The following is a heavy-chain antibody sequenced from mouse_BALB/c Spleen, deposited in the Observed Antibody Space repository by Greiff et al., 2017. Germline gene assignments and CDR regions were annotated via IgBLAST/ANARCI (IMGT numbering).Heavy chain of an antibody. D-gene: IGHD2-2*01. Sequence: EVKVVESGGGLVQPGGSRKLSCAASGFTFSSFGMHWVRQAPEKGLEWVAYISSGSSTIYYADTVKGRFTISRDNPKNTLFLQMTSLRSEDTAMYYCARTLYGYDAFDYWGQGTTLTVSS. V-gene: IGHV5-17*02. J-gene: IGHJ2*01. CDR2: ISSGSSTI. CDR3: ARTLYGYDAFDY. CDR1: GFTFSSFG.